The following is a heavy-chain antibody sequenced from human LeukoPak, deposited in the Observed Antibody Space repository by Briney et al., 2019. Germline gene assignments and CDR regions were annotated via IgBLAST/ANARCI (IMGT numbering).Heavy chain of an antibody. CDR1: GFTFSSYA. Sequence: PGGSLGLSCAASGFTFSSYAMSWVRQAPGKGLGWVSAISGSGGSTYYADSVKGRFTISRDNSKNTLYLQMNSLRAEDTAVYYCAKGQVSCSGGSCYRVYYFDYWGQGTLVTVSS. D-gene: IGHD2-15*01. CDR2: ISGSGGST. J-gene: IGHJ4*02. V-gene: IGHV3-23*01. CDR3: AKGQVSCSGGSCYRVYYFDY.